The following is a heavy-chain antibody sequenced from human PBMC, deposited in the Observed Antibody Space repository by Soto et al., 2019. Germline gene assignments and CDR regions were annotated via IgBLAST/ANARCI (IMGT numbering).Heavy chain of an antibody. J-gene: IGHJ5*02. CDR2: ISYTGDT. D-gene: IGHD1-26*01. CDR3: ARIVVGATVDL. V-gene: IGHV4-61*01. CDR1: GDSVSSDRYF. Sequence: NPSDTLSLTCSVSGDSVSSDRYFWTWIRQPPGKGLEWIAYISYTGDTNYNPSLKSRVTISVDTSRNQFSLTLTSVTAADTAVYFCARIVVGATVDLWGQGSLVTVSS.